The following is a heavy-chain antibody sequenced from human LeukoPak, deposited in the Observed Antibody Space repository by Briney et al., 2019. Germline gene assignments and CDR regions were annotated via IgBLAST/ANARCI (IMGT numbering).Heavy chain of an antibody. V-gene: IGHV3-7*01. CDR1: GFTFSSYW. J-gene: IGHJ4*02. Sequence: GGSLRLSCAASGFTFSSYWMSWVRHAPGKGLEGVADIKQDGSDKYYVDSVKGRFTISRDNAKNSLYLQMNTLRVEDTAVFYCARVPFAMGYDGSVTFYGFDSWGQGTLVTVSS. CDR3: ARVPFAMGYDGSVTFYGFDS. CDR2: IKQDGSDK. D-gene: IGHD3-10*01.